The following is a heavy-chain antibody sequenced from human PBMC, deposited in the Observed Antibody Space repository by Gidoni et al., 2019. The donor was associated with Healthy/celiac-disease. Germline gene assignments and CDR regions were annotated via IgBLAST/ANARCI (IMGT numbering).Heavy chain of an antibody. CDR2: IVVGSGNT. CDR1: GFTFTSSA. J-gene: IGHJ4*02. Sequence: QMQLVQSGPEVKKPGTSVKVSCKASGFTFTSSAVQWVRQARGQRLEWIGWIVVGSGNTNYAQKFQERVTITRDMSTSTAYMELSSLRSEDTAVYYCAAIMYQQWPDIDYWGQGTLVTVSS. D-gene: IGHD6-19*01. V-gene: IGHV1-58*01. CDR3: AAIMYQQWPDIDY.